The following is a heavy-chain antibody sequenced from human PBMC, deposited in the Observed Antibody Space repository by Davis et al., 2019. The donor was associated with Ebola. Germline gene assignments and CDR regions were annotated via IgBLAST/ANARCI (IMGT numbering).Heavy chain of an antibody. CDR2: ISGSGATT. D-gene: IGHD3-10*01. V-gene: IGHV3-23*01. CDR1: GFTFSNYA. J-gene: IGHJ4*02. Sequence: PGGSLRLSCAASGFTFSNYAMSWVRQAQGKGLEWVSGISGSGATTYYADSVKGRFTISRDNSRNTMFLQMDSLRVDDTAVYFCATQLWDTDYWGQGTRVTVSS. CDR3: ATQLWDTDY.